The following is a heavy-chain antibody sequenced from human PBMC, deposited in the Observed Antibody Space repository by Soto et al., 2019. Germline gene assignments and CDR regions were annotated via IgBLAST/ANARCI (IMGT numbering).Heavy chain of an antibody. CDR1: GGTFSSYA. CDR3: ASTVTGAFDI. Sequence: GASVKVSCKASGGTFSSYAISWVRQAPGQGLEWMGGIIPIFGTANYAQKFQGRVTITADESTSTAYMELSSLRSEDTAVYYCASTVTGAFDIWGQGTMVTVSS. V-gene: IGHV1-69*13. J-gene: IGHJ3*02. D-gene: IGHD4-17*01. CDR2: IIPIFGTA.